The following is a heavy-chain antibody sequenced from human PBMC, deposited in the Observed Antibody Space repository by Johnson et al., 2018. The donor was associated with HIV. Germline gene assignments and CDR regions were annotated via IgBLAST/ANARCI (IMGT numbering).Heavy chain of an antibody. CDR2: ISYDGSNK. D-gene: IGHD6-19*01. Sequence: QVQVVESGGGVVQPGRSLRLSCAASGFTFSSYAMHWVRQAPGKGLEWVAVISYDGSNKYYADSVKGRFTISRDNSKNTLYLQLNSLRAEDTAVYYCARTGRAVAGTPHAFDIWGKGTMVTVSS. CDR1: GFTFSSYA. J-gene: IGHJ3*02. V-gene: IGHV3-30-3*01. CDR3: ARTGRAVAGTPHAFDI.